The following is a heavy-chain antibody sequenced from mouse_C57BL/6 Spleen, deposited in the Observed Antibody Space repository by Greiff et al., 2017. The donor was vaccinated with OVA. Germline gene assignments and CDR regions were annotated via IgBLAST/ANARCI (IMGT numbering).Heavy chain of an antibody. CDR2: ISDGGSYT. CDR3: ARRGAGGLRRDWYFDV. D-gene: IGHD2-4*01. CDR1: GFTFSSYA. J-gene: IGHJ1*03. Sequence: EVKLMESGGGLVKPGGSLKLSCAASGFTFSSYAMSWVRQTPEKRLEWVATISDGGSYTYYPDNVKGRFTISRDNAKNNLYLQMSHLKSEDTAMYYCARRGAGGLRRDWYFDVWGTGTTVTVSS. V-gene: IGHV5-4*03.